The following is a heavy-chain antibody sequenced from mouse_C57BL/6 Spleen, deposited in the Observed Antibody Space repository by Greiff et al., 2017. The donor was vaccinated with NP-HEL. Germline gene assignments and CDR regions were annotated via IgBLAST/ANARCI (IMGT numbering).Heavy chain of an antibody. D-gene: IGHD1-1*01. Sequence: QVQLQQPGAELVKPGASVKMSCKASGSPFTSYCITCLKHIPGQGLEWIGDIYPGSGSTNYNEKFKSKATLTVDTSSSTAYMQLSSLTSEDSAVYYCARCIVYGTGYFDVWGTGTTVTVSS. CDR2: IYPGSGST. J-gene: IGHJ1*03. CDR1: GSPFTSYC. CDR3: ARCIVYGTGYFDV. V-gene: IGHV1-55*01.